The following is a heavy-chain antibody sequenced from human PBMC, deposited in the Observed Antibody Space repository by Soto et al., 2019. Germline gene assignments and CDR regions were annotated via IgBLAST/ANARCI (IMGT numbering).Heavy chain of an antibody. CDR3: ARTGYCSGGGCSNYYYYYMDV. V-gene: IGHV4-59*01. CDR2: IYYSGST. D-gene: IGHD2-15*01. CDR1: GGSISSYY. J-gene: IGHJ6*03. Sequence: SETLSLTCTVSGGSISSYYWRWIRQPPGKGLEWIGYIYYSGSTNYNPSLKSRVTISVDTSKNQFSLKLSSVTAADTAVYYCARTGYCSGGGCSNYYYYYMDVWGKGTTVTVSS.